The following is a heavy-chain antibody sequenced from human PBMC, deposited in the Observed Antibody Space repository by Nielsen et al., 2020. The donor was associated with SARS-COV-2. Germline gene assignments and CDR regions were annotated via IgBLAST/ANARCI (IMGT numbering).Heavy chain of an antibody. J-gene: IGHJ4*02. D-gene: IGHD2-15*01. CDR3: ARDYCGLSECGYRY. V-gene: IGHV1-3*01. CDR1: GYTFTSYA. CDR2: INAGNGNT. Sequence: ASVKVSCKASGYTFTSYAMHWMRQAPGQRLEWMGWINAGNGNTKYSQKFQGRVTITRDTSASTAYMELSSLRSEDTAVYYCARDYCGLSECGYRYWGQGTLVTVSS.